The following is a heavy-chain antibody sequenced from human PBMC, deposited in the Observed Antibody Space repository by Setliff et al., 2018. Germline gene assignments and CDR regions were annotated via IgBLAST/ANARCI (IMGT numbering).Heavy chain of an antibody. D-gene: IGHD6-6*01. CDR2: IYYSGTT. CDR3: ARGQATSSRSSLVY. V-gene: IGHV4-39*01. J-gene: IGHJ4*02. Sequence: SETLSLTCTVSGASISSGTYYWAWIRQPPGKGLEWIGNIYYSGTTYSNPSLKSRVTMSVDTSKNQFSLRLNSVTASDTAVYYCARGQATSSRSSLVYWGQGILVTVSS. CDR1: GASISSGTYY.